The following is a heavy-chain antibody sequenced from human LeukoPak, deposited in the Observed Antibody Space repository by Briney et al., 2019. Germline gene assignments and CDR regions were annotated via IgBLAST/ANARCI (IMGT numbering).Heavy chain of an antibody. D-gene: IGHD3-9*01. J-gene: IGHJ4*02. CDR1: GGTFSSYA. CDR2: IIPIFGTA. V-gene: IGHV1-69*13. CDR3: ASASHYDILTGYQKVFDY. Sequence: ASVKVSCKASGGTFSSYAISWVRQAPGQGLEWMGGIIPIFGTANYAQKFQGRVTITADESTSTAYMELSSLRSEDTAVYYCASASHYDILTGYQKVFDYWGQGTLVTVSS.